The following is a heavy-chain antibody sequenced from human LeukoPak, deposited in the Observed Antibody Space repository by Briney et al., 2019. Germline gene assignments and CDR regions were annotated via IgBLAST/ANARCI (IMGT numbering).Heavy chain of an antibody. CDR1: GGSISSGDYS. CDR3: ARDGYRSGSNDGFDI. Sequence: SQTLSLTCAVSGGSISSGDYSWNWIRQPPGKGLEWIGNIYHSGITHYNPSLKSRVTISVDRSNNQFSLKLSSVTAADTAMYYCARDGYRSGSNDGFDIWGQGTKVTVS. D-gene: IGHD6-19*01. V-gene: IGHV4-30-2*01. J-gene: IGHJ3*02. CDR2: IYHSGIT.